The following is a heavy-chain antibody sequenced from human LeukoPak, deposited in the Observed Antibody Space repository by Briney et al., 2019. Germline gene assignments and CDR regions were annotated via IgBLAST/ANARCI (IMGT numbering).Heavy chain of an antibody. V-gene: IGHV1-18*01. CDR3: ARDLGVGYCSSTSCPAGAFDI. CDR2: ISAYNGNT. J-gene: IGHJ3*02. CDR1: GYTFTSYG. D-gene: IGHD2-2*01. Sequence: ASVKVSCKASGYTFTSYGISWVRQAPGQGLEWMGWISAYNGNTNYAQKLQGRVTMTTDTSTSTAYMELRSLRSDDTAVYYCARDLGVGYCSSTSCPAGAFDIWGQGTMVTVSS.